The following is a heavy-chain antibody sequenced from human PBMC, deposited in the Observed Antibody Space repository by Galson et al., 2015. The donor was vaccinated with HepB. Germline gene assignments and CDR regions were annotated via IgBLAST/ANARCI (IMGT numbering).Heavy chain of an antibody. Sequence: SVKVSCKASGGTFSSYAISWVRQAPGQGLEWMGGIIPIFGTANYAQKFQGRVTITADESTSTAYMELRSLRSDDTAVYYCARLLTMIVVVPGYWGQGTLVTVSS. CDR2: IIPIFGTA. CDR3: ARLLTMIVVVPGY. D-gene: IGHD3-22*01. CDR1: GGTFSSYA. J-gene: IGHJ4*02. V-gene: IGHV1-69*13.